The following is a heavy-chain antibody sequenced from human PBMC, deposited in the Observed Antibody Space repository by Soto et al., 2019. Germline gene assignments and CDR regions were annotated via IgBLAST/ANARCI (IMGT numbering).Heavy chain of an antibody. CDR3: AADARTVARGLWVRTKNSYYYYGMDV. Sequence: ASVKVSCKASGFTFTSSAVQWVRQARGQRLEWIGWIVVGSGNTNYAQKFQERVTITRDMSTSTAYMELSSLRSEDTAVYYCAADARTVARGLWVRTKNSYYYYGMDVWGQGTTVTVSS. D-gene: IGHD3-16*01. J-gene: IGHJ6*02. CDR2: IVVGSGNT. CDR1: GFTFTSSA. V-gene: IGHV1-58*01.